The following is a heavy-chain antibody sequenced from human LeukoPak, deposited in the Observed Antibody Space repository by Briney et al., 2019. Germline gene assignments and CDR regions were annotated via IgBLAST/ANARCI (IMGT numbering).Heavy chain of an antibody. CDR1: GFTFSSYG. J-gene: IGHJ6*03. V-gene: IGHV3-33*01. CDR2: IWYDGSNK. CDR3: ARELDYYYYMDV. Sequence: GRSLRLSCAASGFTFSSYGMHWVRQAQGKGLEWVAVIWYDGSNKYYADSVKGRFTISRDNSKNTLYLQMNSLRAEDTAVCYCARELDYYYYMDVWGKGTTVTVSS. D-gene: IGHD1-1*01.